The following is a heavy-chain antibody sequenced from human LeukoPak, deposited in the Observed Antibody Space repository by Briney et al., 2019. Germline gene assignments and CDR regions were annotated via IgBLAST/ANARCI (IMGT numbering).Heavy chain of an antibody. J-gene: IGHJ5*02. D-gene: IGHD1-26*01. CDR2: IYCSGST. V-gene: IGHV4-59*08. CDR1: GGSISSYY. CDR3: ARHVSGSYPFDP. Sequence: SETLSLTCTVSGGSISSYYWSWIRQPPGKGLEWIGYIYCSGSTNYNPSLKSRVTISVDTSKNQFSLKLSSVTAADTAVYYCARHVSGSYPFDPWGQGTLVTVSS.